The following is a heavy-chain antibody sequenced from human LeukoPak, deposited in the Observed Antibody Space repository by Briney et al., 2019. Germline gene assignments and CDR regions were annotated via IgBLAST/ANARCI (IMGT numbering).Heavy chain of an antibody. J-gene: IGHJ4*02. D-gene: IGHD3-22*01. V-gene: IGHV1-2*02. CDR1: GYTFTDYY. CDR3: ARATIADSSTYYIDY. CDR2: LNPNSGGT. Sequence: ASVTVSCKASGYTFTDYYMHWVRRAPGQGLGRMVWLNPNSGGTNYAQKFQGRATMTRDMSISTAYWEVSRLTSDDTVVYYCARATIADSSTYYIDYWGLGTLVTVSS.